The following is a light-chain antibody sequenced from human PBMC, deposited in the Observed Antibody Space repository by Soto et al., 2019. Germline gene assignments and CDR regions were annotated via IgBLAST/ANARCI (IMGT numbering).Light chain of an antibody. Sequence: QSVLTQPPSASGTPGQRVTISCSGSSSNIGTNYVYWYQQLPGTAPKLVIYKNDKRPSGVPDRFSGSKSGTSASLAVSGLRAEDEADYYCQSYDSSLSGDVVFGGGTQLTVL. J-gene: IGLJ2*01. V-gene: IGLV1-47*01. CDR2: KND. CDR3: QSYDSSLSGDVV. CDR1: SSNIGTNY.